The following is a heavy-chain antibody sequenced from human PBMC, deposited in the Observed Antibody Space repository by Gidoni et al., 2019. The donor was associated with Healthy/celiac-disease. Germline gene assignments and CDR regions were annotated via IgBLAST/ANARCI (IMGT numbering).Heavy chain of an antibody. Sequence: QVQLQDSGPGLVQPSQPLSLPCPVSRGSFSSGGYYCGWIRQPPGKGLEWIGDHYYSGSTYYNPSRKSRVTISVDTSKNQFSLKLSSVTAAETAVYYCARGYDGSFDYWGQGTLVTVSS. V-gene: IGHV4-31*03. D-gene: IGHD3-3*01. J-gene: IGHJ4*02. CDR3: ARGYDGSFDY. CDR2: HYYSGST. CDR1: RGSFSSGGYY.